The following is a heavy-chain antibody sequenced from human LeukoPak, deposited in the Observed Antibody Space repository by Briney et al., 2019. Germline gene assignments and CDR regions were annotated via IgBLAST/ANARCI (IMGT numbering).Heavy chain of an antibody. CDR2: IGPVSAI. Sequence: PGGSLRLSCAASGFSLSDYAMSWVRQTPGQGLAWVSVIGPVSAIYYADSVKGRFTISRDTSKNTLYLQMDSLRAEDTAVYFCVNANNHYYLDYWGQGTLVTVSS. V-gene: IGHV3-23*01. J-gene: IGHJ4*02. CDR1: GFSLSDYA. CDR3: VNANNHYYLDY. D-gene: IGHD1-14*01.